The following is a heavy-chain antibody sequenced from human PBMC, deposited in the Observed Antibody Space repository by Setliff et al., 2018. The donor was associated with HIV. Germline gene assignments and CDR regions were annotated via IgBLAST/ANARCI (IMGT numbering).Heavy chain of an antibody. Sequence: PSVKVSCKTSGYIFIRYYIFWVRQAPGQGLEWMGNINPHTGVTKYAEKFQGRVTMTRDTSISTAYMDLNSLRSDDTALYYCVRDRGGKDNVHWGQGTLVTVSS. J-gene: IGHJ4*02. CDR1: GYIFIRYY. CDR3: VRDRGGKDNVH. V-gene: IGHV1-2*02. CDR2: INPHTGVT. D-gene: IGHD1-26*01.